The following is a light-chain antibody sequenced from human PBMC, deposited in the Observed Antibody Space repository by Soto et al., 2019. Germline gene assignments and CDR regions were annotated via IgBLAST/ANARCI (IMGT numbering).Light chain of an antibody. Sequence: QPVLTQPPSVSRAPGQRVTISCTGSSSNIGAGYDVHWYQQLPGTAPKLLIYGNSNRPSGVPDRFSGSKSGTSASLAITGLQAEDEADYYCQSYDSSLSGSVFGGGTKVTVL. J-gene: IGLJ3*02. V-gene: IGLV1-40*01. CDR1: SSNIGAGYD. CDR3: QSYDSSLSGSV. CDR2: GNS.